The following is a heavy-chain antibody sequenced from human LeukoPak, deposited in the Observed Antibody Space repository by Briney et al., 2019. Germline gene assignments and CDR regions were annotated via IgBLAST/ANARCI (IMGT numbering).Heavy chain of an antibody. CDR1: GYSFTNYW. Sequence: GESLQISCKGSGYSFTNYWIGWVRQMPGKGLEGMGIIYPGDSDTRYSPPFQGQVTISADKSINTAYLQWSSLKASDTAIYYCARGGNYWGIDAFDIWGQGTMVTVSS. J-gene: IGHJ3*02. D-gene: IGHD1-26*01. V-gene: IGHV5-51*01. CDR2: IYPGDSDT. CDR3: ARGGNYWGIDAFDI.